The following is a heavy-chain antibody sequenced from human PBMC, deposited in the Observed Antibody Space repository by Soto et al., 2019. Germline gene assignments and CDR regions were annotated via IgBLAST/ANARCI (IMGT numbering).Heavy chain of an antibody. J-gene: IGHJ4*02. V-gene: IGHV4-31*03. CDR2: IYYSGST. D-gene: IGHD6-6*01. CDR3: ARDEGEYSSSSGGYFDY. CDR1: GGSISSGGYY. Sequence: QVQLQESGPGLVKPSQTLSLTCTVSGGSISSGGYYWSWIRQHPGKGLEWIGYIYYSGSTNYNPSLKSRVTISVDTSKHHFSLKLSSVTAADTAVYYCARDEGEYSSSSGGYFDYWGQGTLVTVSS.